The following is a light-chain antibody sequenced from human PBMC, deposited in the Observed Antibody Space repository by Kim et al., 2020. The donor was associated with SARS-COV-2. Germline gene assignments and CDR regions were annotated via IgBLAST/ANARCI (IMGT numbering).Light chain of an antibody. V-gene: IGKV1-5*01. Sequence: SASVGDRVTITCRASQSISSWLAWYQQKPGKAPKLLIYDASSLESGVPSRFSGSGSGTEFTLTISSLQPDDFATYYCQQCNSYPYTFGQGTKLEI. CDR1: QSISSW. CDR3: QQCNSYPYT. J-gene: IGKJ2*01. CDR2: DAS.